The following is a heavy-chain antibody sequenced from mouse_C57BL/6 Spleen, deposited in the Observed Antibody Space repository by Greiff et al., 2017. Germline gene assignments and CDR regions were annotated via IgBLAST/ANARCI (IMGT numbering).Heavy chain of an antibody. D-gene: IGHD1-1*01. Sequence: QVQLQQPGAELVKPGASVKLSCKASGYTFTSYSMHWVKQRSGQGLEWIGMFHPNSGSINYNEKFKSKATLTADKSSSTAYMQLSSLTSEDSAVYYCARDYGSTFDYWGQGTTLTVSS. CDR2: FHPNSGSI. J-gene: IGHJ2*01. CDR3: ARDYGSTFDY. CDR1: GYTFTSYS. V-gene: IGHV1-64*01.